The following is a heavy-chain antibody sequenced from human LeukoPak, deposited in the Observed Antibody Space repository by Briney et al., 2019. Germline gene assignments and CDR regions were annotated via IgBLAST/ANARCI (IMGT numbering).Heavy chain of an antibody. CDR1: GFSISSNY. V-gene: IGHV3-53*01. CDR3: ARVHATTVGFDY. J-gene: IGHJ4*02. Sequence: PGGSLRLSCAAAGFSISSNYMSWGRQAPGKGLEWVSVIYSGGSTYYADSVKGRFTISRDNSKNTLYLQMNSLRAEDTAVYYCARVHATTVGFDYWGQGTLVTVSS. D-gene: IGHD4-17*01. CDR2: IYSGGST.